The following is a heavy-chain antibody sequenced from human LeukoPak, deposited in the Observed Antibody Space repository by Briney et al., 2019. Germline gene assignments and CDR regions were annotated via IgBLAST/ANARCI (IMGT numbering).Heavy chain of an antibody. Sequence: GESLKISCKGSGYSFPGYWIAWVRQMPGKGLEWMGIIYPDDSNIRYSPSFQGQVTISADKSISTAYLQWSSLKASDTAMYYCARRSDSGSYSYWGQGTLVTVSS. V-gene: IGHV5-51*01. CDR1: GYSFPGYW. J-gene: IGHJ4*02. CDR2: IYPDDSNI. CDR3: ARRSDSGSYSY. D-gene: IGHD3-10*01.